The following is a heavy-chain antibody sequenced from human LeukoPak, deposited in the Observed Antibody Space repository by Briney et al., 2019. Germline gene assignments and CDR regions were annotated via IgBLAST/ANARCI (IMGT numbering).Heavy chain of an antibody. CDR1: GFTFSDYY. D-gene: IGHD1-26*01. J-gene: IGHJ4*02. V-gene: IGHV3-11*01. Sequence: GGSLRLSCAASGFTFSDYYMSWFRKAPGKGLEWVSYISSSGSTIYYADSVRGRFTISRDNAKNSLYLQMNSLRAEDTAVYYCAREISGERTYYFDYWGQGTLVTVSS. CDR2: ISSSGSTI. CDR3: AREISGERTYYFDY.